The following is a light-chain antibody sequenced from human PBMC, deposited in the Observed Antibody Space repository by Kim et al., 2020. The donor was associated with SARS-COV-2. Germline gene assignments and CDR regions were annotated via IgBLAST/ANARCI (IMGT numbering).Light chain of an antibody. V-gene: IGKV3-20*01. CDR1: QSLTSSY. CDR2: AAS. CDR3: QHYGSSPYT. Sequence: LPPGERATLSCRTSQSLTSSYLAWYQQKPGLAPRLLIYAASSRATGIPDRFSGSGSGTDFTLTISRLEPEDFAVYYCQHYGSSPYTFGQGTKLEI. J-gene: IGKJ2*01.